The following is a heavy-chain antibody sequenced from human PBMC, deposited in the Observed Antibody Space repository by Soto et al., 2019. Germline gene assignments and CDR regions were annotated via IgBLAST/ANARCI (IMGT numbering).Heavy chain of an antibody. CDR2: IYYSGSS. CDR1: GGSISSYY. D-gene: IGHD2-2*01. Sequence: TSETLSLTCTVSGGSISSYYWSWIRQPPGKGLEWIGYIYYSGSSYYNPSLKSRVTISIDTSKSQFSLKLTSVTAADTAVYYCAISPDIVVVPAAMTYWGQGALVTVSS. J-gene: IGHJ4*02. CDR3: AISPDIVVVPAAMTY. V-gene: IGHV4-59*04.